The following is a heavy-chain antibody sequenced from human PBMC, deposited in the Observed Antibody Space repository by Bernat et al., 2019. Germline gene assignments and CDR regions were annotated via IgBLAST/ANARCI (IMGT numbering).Heavy chain of an antibody. CDR2: IKSKTDGGTT. Sequence: EVQLVESGGGLVKPGGSLRLSCAASGFTFSNAWMNWVRQAPGKGLEWVGRIKSKTDGGTTDYAAPVKGRFTISRDDSKNTLYLQMNSLKTEDTAVYYCTTSDYDFWSGYWDYWGQGTLVTVSS. V-gene: IGHV3-15*01. CDR1: GFTFSNAW. CDR3: TTSDYDFWSGYWDY. D-gene: IGHD3-3*01. J-gene: IGHJ4*02.